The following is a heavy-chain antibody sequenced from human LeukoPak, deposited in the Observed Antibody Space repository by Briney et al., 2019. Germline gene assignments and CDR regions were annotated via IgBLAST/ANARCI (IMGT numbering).Heavy chain of an antibody. J-gene: IGHJ4*02. Sequence: GGSLRLSCAASGFTFSSYWMSWVRQAPGKGLEWVANIKQDGSEKYYVDSVKGRFTISRDNAKNSVYLQMNSLRADDTAVYYCARDFGPNSIDYWGQGTLVTVSS. CDR2: IKQDGSEK. CDR3: ARDFGPNSIDY. D-gene: IGHD4/OR15-4a*01. CDR1: GFTFSSYW. V-gene: IGHV3-7*01.